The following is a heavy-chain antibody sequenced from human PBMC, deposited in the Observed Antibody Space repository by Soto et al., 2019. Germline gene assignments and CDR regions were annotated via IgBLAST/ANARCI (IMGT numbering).Heavy chain of an antibody. J-gene: IGHJ5*02. CDR2: IYYSGST. CDR3: ARQGATVPNRFDP. Sequence: QLQLQESGPGLVKPSDTLSLTCTVSGGSISSSSYYWGWIRQPPGKGLEWIGSIYYSGSTYYNPSLKSRVNIAVDTSKNQFALKVSSVTADDTAVYYWARQGATVPNRFDPWGQGTLVTVSS. CDR1: GGSISSSSYY. V-gene: IGHV4-39*01. D-gene: IGHD1-26*01.